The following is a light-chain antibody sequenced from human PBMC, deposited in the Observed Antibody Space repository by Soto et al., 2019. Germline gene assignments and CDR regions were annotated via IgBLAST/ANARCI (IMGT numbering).Light chain of an antibody. CDR1: QDINVY. J-gene: IGKJ2*03. CDR3: QHGYVAPYS. V-gene: IGKV1-39*01. CDR2: SAS. Sequence: DIQVTQSPSSVSASVGDTVTITCRASQDINVYLNWYQQKPGEVPKLLIYSASTLHNGVPSRFTGSGSETDFTLTITSLQPEDFATYSCQHGYVAPYSFGQGTKVDI.